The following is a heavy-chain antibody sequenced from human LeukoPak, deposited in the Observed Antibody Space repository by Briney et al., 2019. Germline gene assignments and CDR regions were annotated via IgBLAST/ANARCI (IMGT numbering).Heavy chain of an antibody. J-gene: IGHJ4*02. CDR3: ARDRAYYYDSSGLIDY. Sequence: GGSLRLSCAASGFTFSSYAMSWVRQAPGKGLEGVSDINGSGGNTDYADSVKGRFTISRDNSKNTLYLQMNSLRAEDTAVYYCARDRAYYYDSSGLIDYWGQGTLVTVSS. V-gene: IGHV3-23*01. CDR1: GFTFSSYA. CDR2: INGSGGNT. D-gene: IGHD3-22*01.